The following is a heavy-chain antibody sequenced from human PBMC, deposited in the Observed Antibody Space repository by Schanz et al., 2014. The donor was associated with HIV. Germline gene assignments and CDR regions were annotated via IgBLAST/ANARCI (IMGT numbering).Heavy chain of an antibody. V-gene: IGHV3-66*01. J-gene: IGHJ4*02. CDR2: LYSGGRK. CDR1: GFTFSSYA. CDR3: ARGNDFFGGVPDY. D-gene: IGHD3-16*01. Sequence: VQLVESGGGVVQPGRSLRLSCAASGFTFSSYAMHWVRQAPGKGLEWVSVLYSGGRKYYADAVKGRFTISRDSSKNTVYLEMNSLRAEDTAVYYCARGNDFFGGVPDYWGQGTLVSVSS.